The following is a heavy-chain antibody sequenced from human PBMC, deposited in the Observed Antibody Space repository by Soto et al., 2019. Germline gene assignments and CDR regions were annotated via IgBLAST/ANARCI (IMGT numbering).Heavy chain of an antibody. V-gene: IGHV4-39*01. CDR2: IFSSGST. CDR1: GGFLISSGHY. Sequence: SETLCVTCTVSGGFLISSGHYWGWIRQPPGKRLEWLGSIFSSGSTYYNPALQSRVTISVDTSKNQFSLKLTSVTAADTAVYYCACIFSGVYSYGFYYNGMDVWGQGTTVT. J-gene: IGHJ6*02. CDR3: ACIFSGVYSYGFYYNGMDV. D-gene: IGHD5-18*01.